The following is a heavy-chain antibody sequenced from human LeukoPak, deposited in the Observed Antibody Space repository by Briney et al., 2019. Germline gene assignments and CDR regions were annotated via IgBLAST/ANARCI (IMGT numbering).Heavy chain of an antibody. Sequence: TSETLSLTCTVSGGSTSSYYWSWIRQPPGKGLEWIGYIYYSGSTNYNPSLKSRVTISVDTSKNQFPLKLSSVTAADTAVYYCARSQGATDPDAFDIWGQGTMVTVSS. CDR2: IYYSGST. V-gene: IGHV4-59*01. CDR3: ARSQGATDPDAFDI. CDR1: GGSTSSYY. J-gene: IGHJ3*02. D-gene: IGHD1-26*01.